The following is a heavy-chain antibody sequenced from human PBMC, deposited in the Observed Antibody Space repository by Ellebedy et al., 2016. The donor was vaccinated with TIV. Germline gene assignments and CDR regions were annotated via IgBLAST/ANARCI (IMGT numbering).Heavy chain of an antibody. J-gene: IGHJ2*01. V-gene: IGHV3-72*01. Sequence: PGGSLRLSCAASGFSFSDYHMDWVRQAPGKGLEWLGFIRGKAYGGTTEYAASVKGRFTISRDDSKNSVYLQMNSLKTEDTAVYFCGRGNWYFDLWGRGTLVTVSS. CDR3: GRGNWYFDL. D-gene: IGHD6-13*01. CDR2: IRGKAYGGTT. CDR1: GFSFSDYH.